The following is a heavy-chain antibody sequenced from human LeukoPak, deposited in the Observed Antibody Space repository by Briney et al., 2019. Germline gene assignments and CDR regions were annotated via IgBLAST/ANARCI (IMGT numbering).Heavy chain of an antibody. J-gene: IGHJ3*02. Sequence: GGSLRLSCAASGFTFSDYYMSWIRQAPGKGLEWVSYISSSGSTIYYADSVKGRFTTSRDNAKNSLYLQMNSVRAEDTAVYYCASYCSGGSCYSARAFDIWGQGTMVTVSS. CDR1: GFTFSDYY. CDR3: ASYCSGGSCYSARAFDI. CDR2: ISSSGSTI. V-gene: IGHV3-11*04. D-gene: IGHD2-15*01.